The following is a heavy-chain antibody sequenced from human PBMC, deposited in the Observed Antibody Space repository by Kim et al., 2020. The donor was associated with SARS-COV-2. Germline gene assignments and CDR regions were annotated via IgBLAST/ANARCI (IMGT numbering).Heavy chain of an antibody. CDR2: ISSSSSYI. Sequence: GGSLRLSCAASGFTFSSYSMNWVRQAPGKGLEWVSSISSSSSYIYYADSVKGRFTISRDNAKNSLYLQMNSLRAEDTAVYYCARAGVVTLGYDAFDIWGQGTMVTVSS. CDR1: GFTFSSYS. CDR3: ARAGVVTLGYDAFDI. V-gene: IGHV3-21*01. D-gene: IGHD2-21*02. J-gene: IGHJ3*02.